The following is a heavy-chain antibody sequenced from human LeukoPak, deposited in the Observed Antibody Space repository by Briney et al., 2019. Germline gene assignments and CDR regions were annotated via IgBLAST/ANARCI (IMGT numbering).Heavy chain of an antibody. CDR2: IKSKTDGGTT. V-gene: IGHV3-15*01. D-gene: IGHD3-9*01. CDR1: GFTFSNVW. J-gene: IGHJ6*02. Sequence: PGGSLRLSCAASGFTFSNVWMNWVRQAPGKGLEWVGRIKSKTDGGTTDYAAPVKDRFTIPRDDSKNTLYLQMNSLKTEDTAVYYCKGWLFQNVMVVWGQGTTVTVSS. CDR3: KGWLFQNVMVV.